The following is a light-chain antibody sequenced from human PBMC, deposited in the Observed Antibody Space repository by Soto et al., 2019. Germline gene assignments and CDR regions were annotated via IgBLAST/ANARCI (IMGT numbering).Light chain of an antibody. CDR1: QSVGSN. Sequence: EIVMTQSPVTLSVSPGDRATLSCRASQSVGSNLAWYQQKPGQAPRLLIYGASTRATGIPARFSGSGSGTEFTLTDSSLQSEDFAVYSCQQYNNWPRTFGQGTKLDIK. J-gene: IGKJ2*01. CDR2: GAS. V-gene: IGKV3-15*01. CDR3: QQYNNWPRT.